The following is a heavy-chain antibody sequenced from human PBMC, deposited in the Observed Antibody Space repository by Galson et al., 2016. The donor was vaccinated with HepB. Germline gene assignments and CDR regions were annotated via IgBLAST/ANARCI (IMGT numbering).Heavy chain of an antibody. Sequence: SVKVSCKASGYTFTGYYIHWVRQAPGQGLEWMGWISPNSGGTNYAQKFQGRVTMTRDTSISTAYMELSRLRSDDTAVYYCARTGEYDFWGGYCSDWGQGPLVTVSS. J-gene: IGHJ4*02. D-gene: IGHD3-3*01. CDR3: ARTGEYDFWGGYCSD. CDR1: GYTFTGYY. V-gene: IGHV1-2*02. CDR2: ISPNSGGT.